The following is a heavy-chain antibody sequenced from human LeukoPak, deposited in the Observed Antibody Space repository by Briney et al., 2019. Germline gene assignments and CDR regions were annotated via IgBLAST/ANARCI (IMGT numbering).Heavy chain of an antibody. CDR2: ISGSGGST. Sequence: GGSLRLSCAASGFTFSSYAMSWVRQAPGKGLEWVSAISGSGGSTYYADSVKGRFTISRDNAKNSLYLQMNSLRAEDTAVYYCAKVKGRYYYGMDVWGQGTTVTVSS. V-gene: IGHV3-23*01. CDR1: GFTFSSYA. D-gene: IGHD3-10*01. J-gene: IGHJ6*02. CDR3: AKVKGRYYYGMDV.